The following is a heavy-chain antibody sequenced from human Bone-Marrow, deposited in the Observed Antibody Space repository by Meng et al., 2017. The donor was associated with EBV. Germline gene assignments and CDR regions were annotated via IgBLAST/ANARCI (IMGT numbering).Heavy chain of an antibody. CDR1: GYTLSRYA. J-gene: IGHJ4*02. CDR2: INTGTENP. CDR3: AREDVTVAGFFDF. V-gene: IGHV7-4-1*02. Sequence: QGQLVQSGSELKKPGASMKVSCNASGYTLSRYAMNWVRQAPGQGLEWMGWINTGTENPTYAQGFTGRFVFSLDKSANTAYLQINSLRAEDTAVYFCAREDVTVAGFFDFWGQGTLVTVSS. D-gene: IGHD6-19*01.